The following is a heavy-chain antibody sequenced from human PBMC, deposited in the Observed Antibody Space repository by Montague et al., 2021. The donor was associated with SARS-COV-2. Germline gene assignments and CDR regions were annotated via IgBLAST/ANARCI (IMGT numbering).Heavy chain of an antibody. CDR1: GDSVSIDSVA. J-gene: IGHJ6*02. V-gene: IGHV6-1*01. Sequence: CAISGDSVSIDSVAWNWIMQSPSRGLEWLGRTYYRSEWYMDYALSLNSRMTINPDTSKNEFSLHLNSVTPDDTAVYYCARVEYYGFWSGQYDTRYYFYGMDVWGQGTTVTVSS. CDR3: ARVEYYGFWSGQYDTRYYFYGMDV. D-gene: IGHD3-3*01. CDR2: TYYRSEWYM.